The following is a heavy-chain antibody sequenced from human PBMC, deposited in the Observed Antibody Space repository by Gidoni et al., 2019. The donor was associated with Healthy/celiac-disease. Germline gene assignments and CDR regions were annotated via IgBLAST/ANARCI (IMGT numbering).Heavy chain of an antibody. Sequence: QVQLVQSRAEVKKPGASVKVSCKASGYTFTSYAMHWVRQAPGQRLEWMGWINAGNGNTKYSQKFQGRVTITRDTSASTAYMELSSLRSEDTAVYYCARGRFLEWLLPDYWGQGTLVTVSS. V-gene: IGHV1-3*01. CDR2: INAGNGNT. CDR3: ARGRFLEWLLPDY. D-gene: IGHD3-3*01. J-gene: IGHJ4*02. CDR1: GYTFTSYA.